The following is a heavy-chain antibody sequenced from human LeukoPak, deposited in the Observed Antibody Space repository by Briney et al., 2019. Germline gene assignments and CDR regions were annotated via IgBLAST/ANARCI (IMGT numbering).Heavy chain of an antibody. CDR1: GYTFTSYG. CDR3: ARDFYGRGVFDY. V-gene: IGHV1-18*01. D-gene: IGHD2/OR15-2a*01. J-gene: IGHJ4*02. CDR2: ISGHNANT. Sequence: ASVKVSCKTSGYTFTSYGVTWVRQAPGQGLEWMGWISGHNANTNYAQKLQSRATMTTDTSTSTAYMELRSLTSDDTAVYYCARDFYGRGVFDYWGQGTLVTVSS.